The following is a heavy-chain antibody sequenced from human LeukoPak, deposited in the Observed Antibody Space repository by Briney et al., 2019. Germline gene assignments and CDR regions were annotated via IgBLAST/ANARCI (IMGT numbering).Heavy chain of an antibody. J-gene: IGHJ6*03. CDR2: IYYSGST. CDR1: GGSISSYY. Sequence: SETLSLTCTVSGGSISSYYWSWIRQPPGKGLEWIGYIYYSGSTNYNPSLKSRVTISVDTSKNQFSLKLSSVTAADTAVYYCARRVAEWEHYYYYYMDVWGKGTTVTVSS. CDR3: ARRVAEWEHYYYYYMDV. D-gene: IGHD1-26*01. V-gene: IGHV4-59*01.